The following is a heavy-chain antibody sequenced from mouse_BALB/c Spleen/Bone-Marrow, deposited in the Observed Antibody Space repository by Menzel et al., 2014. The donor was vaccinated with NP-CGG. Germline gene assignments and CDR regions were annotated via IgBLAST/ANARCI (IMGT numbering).Heavy chain of an antibody. Sequence: VQLVESGPVLVRPGASVKLSCKASGYTFTSSWMHWAKQRPGQGLEWIGEIHPNSGNTNYNEKFKGKATLTVDTSSSTAYVDLSSLTSEDSAVYYCARGGYGNYYFDYWGQGTTLTVSS. D-gene: IGHD2-1*01. V-gene: IGHV1S130*01. CDR1: GYTFTSSW. CDR2: IHPNSGNT. J-gene: IGHJ2*01. CDR3: ARGGYGNYYFDY.